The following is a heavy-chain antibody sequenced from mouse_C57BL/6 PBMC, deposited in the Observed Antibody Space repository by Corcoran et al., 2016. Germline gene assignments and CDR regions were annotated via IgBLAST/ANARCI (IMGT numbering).Heavy chain of an antibody. J-gene: IGHJ4*01. D-gene: IGHD2-1*01. V-gene: IGHV9-3*01. CDR1: GYTFTTYG. Sequence: QIQLVQSGPELKKPGETVKISCKASGYTFTTYGMSWVKQAPGKGLKWMGWINTYSGVPTYADDFKGRFAFSLETSASTAYLQINNLKNEDTATYFCARSPFYGNYAMDYWGQGTSVTVSS. CDR3: ARSPFYGNYAMDY. CDR2: INTYSGVP.